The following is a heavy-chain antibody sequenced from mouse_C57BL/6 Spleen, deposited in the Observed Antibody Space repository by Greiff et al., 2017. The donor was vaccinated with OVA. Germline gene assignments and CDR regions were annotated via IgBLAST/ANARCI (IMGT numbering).Heavy chain of an antibody. CDR2: ISDGGSYT. D-gene: IGHD1-1*01. CDR3: ARESSYAMDY. V-gene: IGHV5-4*01. CDR1: GFTFSSYA. J-gene: IGHJ4*01. Sequence: EVKVVESGGGLVKPGGSLKLSCAASGFTFSSYAMSWVRQTPEKRLEWVATISDGGSYTYYPDNVKGRFTISRDNAKNNLYLQMSHLKSEDTAMYYCARESSYAMDYWGQGTSVTVSS.